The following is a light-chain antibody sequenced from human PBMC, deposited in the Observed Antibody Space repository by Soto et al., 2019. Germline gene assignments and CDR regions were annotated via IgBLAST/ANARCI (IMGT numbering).Light chain of an antibody. CDR3: QQYGTSLFP. V-gene: IGKV3-20*01. J-gene: IGKJ3*01. Sequence: EIVLTQSPGSLSLSPGERATLSCRASQSVSSSYLAWYQQKPGQAPRLLIYAASRRATGIPDRFSGSGSGTDFTLTISRLEPEDFAVYYCQQYGTSLFPSGPGTKVDIK. CDR1: QSVSSSY. CDR2: AAS.